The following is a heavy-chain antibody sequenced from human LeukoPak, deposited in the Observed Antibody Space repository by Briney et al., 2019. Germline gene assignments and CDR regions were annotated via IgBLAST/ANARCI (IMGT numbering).Heavy chain of an antibody. CDR3: TRDFWGGYYMG. J-gene: IGHJ4*02. D-gene: IGHD3-3*01. CDR2: IRSKTNNYAT. CDR1: GFTFSGSV. Sequence: GGSLRLSCAASGFTFSGSVLHWVRQASGKGLEWIGHIRSKTNNYATVYTASVKGRFNISRDDSKNTAYLQMSSLKTEDTAVYYCTRDFWGGYYMGWGQGTLVTVSS. V-gene: IGHV3-73*01.